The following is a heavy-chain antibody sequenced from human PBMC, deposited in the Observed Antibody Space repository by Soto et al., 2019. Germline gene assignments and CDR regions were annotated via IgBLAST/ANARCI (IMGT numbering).Heavy chain of an antibody. CDR1: GFTFSSYA. V-gene: IGHV3-23*01. J-gene: IGHJ6*02. Sequence: GGSLRLSCAASGFTFSSYAMSWVRQAPGKGLEWVSAISGSGGSTYYADSVKGRFTISRDNSKNTLYLQMNSLRAEDTAVYYCAKDQDVLRYFDRTRGYGMDVWGQGTTVTVSS. CDR3: AKDQDVLRYFDRTRGYGMDV. CDR2: ISGSGGST. D-gene: IGHD3-9*01.